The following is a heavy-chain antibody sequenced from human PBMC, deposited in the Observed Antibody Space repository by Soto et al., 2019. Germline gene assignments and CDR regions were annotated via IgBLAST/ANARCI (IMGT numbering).Heavy chain of an antibody. CDR1: GGSISSYY. CDR3: ARHGYYDILTGLYYFDY. Sequence: SETLSLTCTVSGGSISSYYWSWIRQPPGKGLEWIGYIYYSGSTNYNPSLKSRVTISVDTSKNQFSLKLSSVTAADTAVYYCARHGYYDILTGLYYFDYWGQGTLVTVS. V-gene: IGHV4-59*08. J-gene: IGHJ4*02. D-gene: IGHD3-9*01. CDR2: IYYSGST.